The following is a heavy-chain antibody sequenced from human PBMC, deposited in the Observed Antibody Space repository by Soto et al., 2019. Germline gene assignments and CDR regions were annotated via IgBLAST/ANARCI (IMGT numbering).Heavy chain of an antibody. J-gene: IGHJ4*02. CDR1: GYSISSGYY. CDR2: IYHSGST. CDR3: ARDMTTGNYFDY. Sequence: SETLSLTCAVSGYSISSGYYWGWIRQPPGKGLEWIGSIYHSGSTYCNPSLKSRVTISVDTSKNQFSLKLSSVTAADTAVYYCARDMTTGNYFDYWGQGTLVTVSS. D-gene: IGHD4-4*01. V-gene: IGHV4-38-2*02.